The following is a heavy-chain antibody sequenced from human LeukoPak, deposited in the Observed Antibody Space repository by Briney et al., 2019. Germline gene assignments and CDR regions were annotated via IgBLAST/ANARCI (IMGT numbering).Heavy chain of an antibody. J-gene: IGHJ6*02. D-gene: IGHD6-13*01. CDR2: ISSSSSYI. CDR1: GFTFSSYS. CDR3: AREDSSSWSPTDV. V-gene: IGHV3-21*01. Sequence: GGSLRLSCAASGFTFSSYSMNWVRQAPGKGLEWVSSISSSSSYIYYADSVKGRFTISRDNAKNSLYLQMNSLGAEDTAVYYCAREDSSSWSPTDVWGQGTTVTVSS.